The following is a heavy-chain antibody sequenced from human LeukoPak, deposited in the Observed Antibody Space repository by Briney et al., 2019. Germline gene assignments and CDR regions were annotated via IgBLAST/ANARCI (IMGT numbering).Heavy chain of an antibody. D-gene: IGHD2-2*03. Sequence: GGSLRLSCAASGFVFSTYAMGWVRQAPGKGLEWVSAISSSGDNTYYADSVKGQFTISRDNSKNTLDLQMNSLRAEDTAMYHCAKVKELDAVASYFEYWGQGTLVTVSS. V-gene: IGHV3-23*01. CDR1: GFVFSTYA. J-gene: IGHJ4*02. CDR3: AKVKELDAVASYFEY. CDR2: ISSSGDNT.